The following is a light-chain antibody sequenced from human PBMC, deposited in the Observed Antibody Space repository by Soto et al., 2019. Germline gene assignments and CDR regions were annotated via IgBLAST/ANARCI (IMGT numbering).Light chain of an antibody. CDR3: SAYAVSSTV. V-gene: IGLV2-8*01. CDR2: EVN. J-gene: IGLJ1*01. CDR1: SSDVGGYNY. Sequence: QSVLTQPPSASGSPGQTVAISCTGNSSDVGGYNYVSWYQQHPGKAPKLIIYEVNKRPSGVPDRFSGSKSGNTASLTVSGLQAEDEDDYHCSAYAVSSTVFGTGTKLTVL.